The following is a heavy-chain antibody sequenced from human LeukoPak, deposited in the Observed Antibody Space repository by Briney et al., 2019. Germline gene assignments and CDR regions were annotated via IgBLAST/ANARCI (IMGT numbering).Heavy chain of an antibody. CDR3: ARVGSRHCSSTSCLDY. D-gene: IGHD2-2*01. CDR1: GGTFSIYA. CDR2: IIPIFGTA. V-gene: IGHV1-69*06. Sequence: ASVKVSCKPSGGTFSIYAISWVRQAPGQGLEWTGGIIPIFGTANYAQKFQGRVTITADKSTSTAYMELSSLRSEDTAMYYCARVGSRHCSSTSCLDYWGQGTLVTVSS. J-gene: IGHJ4*02.